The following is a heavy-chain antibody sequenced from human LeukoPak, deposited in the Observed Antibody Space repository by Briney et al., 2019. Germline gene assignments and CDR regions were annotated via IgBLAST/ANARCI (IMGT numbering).Heavy chain of an antibody. CDR2: IKSKTDGGTR. D-gene: IGHD3-10*01. Sequence: GGSLRLSCAASGFTFSNAWMSWVRQAPGKGLEWVGRIKSKTDGGTRDYAAPVKVRFTISRDDSKSIAYLQMNSLKTEDTAVYYCTRDRSNYYGSGSSLDYWGQGTLVTVSS. J-gene: IGHJ4*02. CDR1: GFTFSNAW. V-gene: IGHV3-15*01. CDR3: TRDRSNYYGSGSSLDY.